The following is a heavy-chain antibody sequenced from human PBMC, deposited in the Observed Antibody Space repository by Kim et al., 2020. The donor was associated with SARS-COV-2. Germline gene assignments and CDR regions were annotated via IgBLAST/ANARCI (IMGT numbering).Heavy chain of an antibody. D-gene: IGHD6-13*01. J-gene: IGHJ3*02. CDR3: ARDSSLGMAFDI. V-gene: IGHV3-33*01. CDR1: GFTFSSYG. CDR2: IWCDGSNK. Sequence: GGSLRLSCAASGFTFSSYGMHWVRQAPGKGLEWVAAIWCDGSNKYYADSVKGRFTISRDNSKNTLYLQMNSLRAEDTAVYYCARDSSLGMAFDIWGQGTMVTVSS.